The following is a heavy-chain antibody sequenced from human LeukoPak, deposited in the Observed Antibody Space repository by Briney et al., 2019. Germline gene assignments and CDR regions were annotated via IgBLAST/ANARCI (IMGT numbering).Heavy chain of an antibody. Sequence: PGRSLRLSCAASGFTFSSYAMHRVRQAPGKGLEWVAVISYDGSNKYYADSVKGRFTISRDNSKNTLCLQMNSLRAEDTAVYYCARDAFGSIAAQRFDPWGQGTLVTVSS. CDR1: GFTFSSYA. CDR2: ISYDGSNK. V-gene: IGHV3-30-3*01. J-gene: IGHJ5*02. D-gene: IGHD6-6*01. CDR3: ARDAFGSIAAQRFDP.